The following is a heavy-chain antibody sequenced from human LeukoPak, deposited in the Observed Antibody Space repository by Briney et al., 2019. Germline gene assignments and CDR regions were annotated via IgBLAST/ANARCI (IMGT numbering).Heavy chain of an antibody. D-gene: IGHD3-10*01. J-gene: IGHJ4*02. V-gene: IGHV3-66*01. CDR2: IYSGDTT. CDR1: GFTVSTNY. CDR3: ASILRSSSGYYFDY. Sequence: GSLRLSCAASGFTVSTNYMSWVRQAPGKGLEWVSVIYSGDTTFYADSVRGKFTISRDNSKNTLYLQMNSLRAEDTAVYYCASILRSSSGYYFDYWGQGTLVTVSS.